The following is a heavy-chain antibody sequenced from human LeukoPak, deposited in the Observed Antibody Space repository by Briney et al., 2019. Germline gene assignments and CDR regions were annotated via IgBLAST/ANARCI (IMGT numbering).Heavy chain of an antibody. V-gene: IGHV3-53*01. J-gene: IGHJ3*02. CDR2: IYSGGST. D-gene: IGHD3-10*01. CDR3: AREDRITIDAFDI. CDR1: GFTVSSNY. Sequence: GGSLRLSCAAPGFTVSSNYMSWVRQAPGKGLEWVSVIYSGGSTYYADSVKGRFTISGDNSKNTLYLQMNSLRAEDTAVYYCAREDRITIDAFDIWGQGTMVTVSS.